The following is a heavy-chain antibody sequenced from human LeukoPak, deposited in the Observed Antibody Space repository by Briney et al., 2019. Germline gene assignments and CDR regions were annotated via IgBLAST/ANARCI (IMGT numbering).Heavy chain of an antibody. CDR1: GFTFSSYG. J-gene: IGHJ4*02. CDR3: AKENIDILTGYLDY. CDR2: ISYDGSNK. V-gene: IGHV3-30*18. Sequence: PGGSLRLSCAASGFTFSSYGMHWVRQAPGKGLEWVAVISYDGSNKYYADSVKGRFTISRDNSKNTLYLQMNSLRAEDTAVYYCAKENIDILTGYLDYWGQGTLVTVSS. D-gene: IGHD3-9*01.